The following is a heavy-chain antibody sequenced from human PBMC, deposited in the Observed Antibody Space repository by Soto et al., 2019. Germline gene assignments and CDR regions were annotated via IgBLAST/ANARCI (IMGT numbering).Heavy chain of an antibody. V-gene: IGHV3-30*18. J-gene: IGHJ6*02. CDR1: GFTFSSYG. CDR2: ISYDGSNK. CDR3: AKDRENWNYYYYYGRDV. D-gene: IGHD1-1*01. Sequence: QVQLVESGGGVVQPGRSLRLSCAASGFTFSSYGMHWVRQAPGKGLEWVAVISYDGSNKYYADSVKGRFTISRDNSKNTLYLQMNSLRAEDTAVYYCAKDRENWNYYYYYGRDVWGQGTTVTVSS.